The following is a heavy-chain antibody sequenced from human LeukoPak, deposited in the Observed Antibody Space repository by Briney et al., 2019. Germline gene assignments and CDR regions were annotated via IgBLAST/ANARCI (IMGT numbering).Heavy chain of an antibody. D-gene: IGHD2-21*02. CDR1: GGSISSYY. V-gene: IGHV4-59*01. J-gene: IGHJ4*02. CDR2: IYYSGST. Sequence: SETLSLTCTVSGGSISSYYWSWIRQPPGKGLEWIGYIYYSGSTNFNPSLKSRVTISVDTSKNQFSLKLSSVTAADTAVYYCARLPMAVTPHVDYWGQGTLVTVSS. CDR3: ARLPMAVTPHVDY.